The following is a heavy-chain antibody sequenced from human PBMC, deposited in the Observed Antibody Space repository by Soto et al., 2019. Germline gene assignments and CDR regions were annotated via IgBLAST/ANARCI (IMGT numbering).Heavy chain of an antibody. CDR1: GFRFSSFA. Sequence: HPGGSLGLSSAAPGFRFSSFAMSWVRQAPGKGLEWVSAVIYSGVTTYYVDSVKGRFTISRDNSRNTLYLQMEGLRAEDTALYYCAKSRGRFLWLREISYFDKWGQGTPVTVPS. CDR2: VIYSGVTT. J-gene: IGHJ4*02. D-gene: IGHD3-22*01. V-gene: IGHV3-23*01. CDR3: AKSRGRFLWLREISYFDK.